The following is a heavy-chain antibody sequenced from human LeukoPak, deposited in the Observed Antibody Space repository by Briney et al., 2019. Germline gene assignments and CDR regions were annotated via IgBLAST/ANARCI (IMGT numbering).Heavy chain of an antibody. CDR3: ARNVGRKAAAGTSYYYYMDV. D-gene: IGHD6-13*01. CDR1: GFTFNSYW. CDR2: IKQDGSEK. Sequence: GGSLRLSCAASGFTFNSYWMSWVRQAPGKGLEWVAHIKQDGSEKYYVDSVKGRFTISRDNAKNSLYLQMNSLRAEDTAVYYCARNVGRKAAAGTSYYYYMDVWGKGTTVTVSS. J-gene: IGHJ6*03. V-gene: IGHV3-7*01.